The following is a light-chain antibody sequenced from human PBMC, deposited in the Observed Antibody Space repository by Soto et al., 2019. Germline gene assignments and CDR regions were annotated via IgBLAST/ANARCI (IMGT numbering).Light chain of an antibody. CDR3: SAWDDSLSGPV. CDR2: RND. V-gene: IGLV1-47*01. CDR1: NSNIGDNS. J-gene: IGLJ3*02. Sequence: QSVLPQPPSASGTPGQRVTISCSGSNSNIGDNSVYWFQQISGTAPKLLIYRNDQRPSGVTDRFSGSRSGTSASLAISGGRSEDGAHYYCSAWDDSLSGPVFGGGTKVTVL.